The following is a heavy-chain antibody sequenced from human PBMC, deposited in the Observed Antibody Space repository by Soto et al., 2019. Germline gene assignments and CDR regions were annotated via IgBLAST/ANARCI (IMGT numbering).Heavy chain of an antibody. J-gene: IGHJ6*03. CDR3: ARDRVLGYCSGGSCYPDYYYYMDV. CDR1: GYTFTSYG. D-gene: IGHD2-15*01. CDR2: ISAYNGNT. Sequence: ASVKVSCKASGYTFTSYGISWVRQAPGQGLEWMGWISAYNGNTNYAQKLQGRVTMTTDTSTSTAYMELRSLRSDDTAVYYCARDRVLGYCSGGSCYPDYYYYMDVWGKGTTVTVSS. V-gene: IGHV1-18*01.